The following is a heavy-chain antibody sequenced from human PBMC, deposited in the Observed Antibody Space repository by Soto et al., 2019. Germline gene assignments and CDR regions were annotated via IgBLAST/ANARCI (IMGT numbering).Heavy chain of an antibody. V-gene: IGHV3-49*03. J-gene: IGHJ4*02. CDR2: IRSEAYGGTT. CDR3: TRGGYYDILTGPDY. Sequence: GSLRISCXASGFTFGVYVMSWFRQAPGKGLEWVGFIRSEAYGGTTEYAASVKGRFTISRDDSKSITYLQMNSLKTEDTAVYYCTRGGYYDILTGPDYWGQGTLVTVSS. D-gene: IGHD3-9*01. CDR1: GFTFGVYV.